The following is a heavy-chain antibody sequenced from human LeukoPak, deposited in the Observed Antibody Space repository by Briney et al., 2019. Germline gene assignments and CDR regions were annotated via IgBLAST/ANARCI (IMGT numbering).Heavy chain of an antibody. D-gene: IGHD3-3*01. CDR2: VHSDGSST. CDR1: GFTFSNYW. CDR3: AKDGGDFWSGYPFDY. Sequence: GGSLRLSCAASGFTFSNYWMHWVRQAPGQGLVWVSRVHSDGSSTTYADSVKGRFTISRHNSKNTLYLQMNSLRAEDTAVYYCAKDGGDFWSGYPFDYWGQGTLVTVSS. V-gene: IGHV3-74*01. J-gene: IGHJ4*02.